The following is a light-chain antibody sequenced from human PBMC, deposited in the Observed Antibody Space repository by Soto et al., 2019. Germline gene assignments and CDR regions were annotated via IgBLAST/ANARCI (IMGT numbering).Light chain of an antibody. J-gene: IGKJ2*01. Sequence: DIQMTQSPSTLSASVRDRVTITCRASQTINSWLAWYQQRPGKAPRLLNYKASTLEGGVPSRFSGSGSGTEFTLTISTLQPDDFATYYCQQYDSIPYTFGQGTKLDIK. CDR1: QTINSW. V-gene: IGKV1-5*03. CDR2: KAS. CDR3: QQYDSIPYT.